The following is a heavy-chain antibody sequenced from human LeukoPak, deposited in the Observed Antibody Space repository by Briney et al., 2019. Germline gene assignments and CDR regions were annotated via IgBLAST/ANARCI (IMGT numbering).Heavy chain of an antibody. J-gene: IGHJ3*02. Sequence: PGGSLRLSCAASGFTFSDYYMSWIRQAPGKGLEWGSYISSSGSTIYYADSVKGRFTISRDNAKNSLSLQMNSLRAEDTAVYYCAGITSDAFDIWGQGTMVTVSS. CDR1: GFTFSDYY. CDR2: ISSSGSTI. V-gene: IGHV3-11*04. D-gene: IGHD3-10*01. CDR3: AGITSDAFDI.